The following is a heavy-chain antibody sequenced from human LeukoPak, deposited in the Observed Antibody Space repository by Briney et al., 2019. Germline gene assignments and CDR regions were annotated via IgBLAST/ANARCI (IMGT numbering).Heavy chain of an antibody. D-gene: IGHD6-19*01. CDR2: ISSSSSYI. CDR1: GFTFGSYS. V-gene: IGHV3-21*01. CDR3: ARVAAVAGKGFDY. J-gene: IGHJ4*02. Sequence: PGGSLRLSCAASGFTFGSYSMNWVRQAPGKGLEWVSSISSSSSYIYYADSVKGRFTISRDNAKNSLYLQMNSLRAEDTAVYYCARVAAVAGKGFDYWGQGTLVTVSS.